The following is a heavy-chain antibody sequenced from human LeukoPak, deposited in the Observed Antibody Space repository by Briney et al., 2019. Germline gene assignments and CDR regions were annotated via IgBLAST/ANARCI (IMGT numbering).Heavy chain of an antibody. D-gene: IGHD6-13*01. CDR3: ARSGIYSSSWYGWFDP. CDR2: ISSYNGNT. Sequence: ASVKVSCKASGYTFTSYGISWVRQPPAPGLEWMGWISSYNGNTNYAQKLQGRVTMTTDTSTSTAYMDLRSLRSDDTAVYYCARSGIYSSSWYGWFDPWGQGTLVTVSS. CDR1: GYTFTSYG. J-gene: IGHJ5*02. V-gene: IGHV1-18*04.